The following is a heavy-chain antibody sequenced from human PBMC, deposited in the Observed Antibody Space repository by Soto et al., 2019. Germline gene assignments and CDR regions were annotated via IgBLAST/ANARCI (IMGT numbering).Heavy chain of an antibody. CDR1: GFTFSSYA. CDR2: ISTSGGST. J-gene: IGHJ6*02. CDR3: SLSDRYYGMDV. V-gene: IGHV3-23*01. Sequence: EVQLLESGGGLVQPGGSLRLSCAASGFTFSSYAMSWVRQAPGNGLEWVSAISTSGGSTYYADSVKGRFTISRDNTNNTLSLQINSLRAEDTAVYYCSLSDRYYGMDVWGLGTTVTVYS.